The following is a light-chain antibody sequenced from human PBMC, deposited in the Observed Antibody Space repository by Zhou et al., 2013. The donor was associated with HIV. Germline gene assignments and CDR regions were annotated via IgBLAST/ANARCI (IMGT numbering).Light chain of an antibody. CDR3: QQANTLPIT. Sequence: DIQLAQSPSYLSASAGDRVTITCRASENITNFLNWYQHRPGNAPKLLIYATSTLPTGVPSRFSGRGSGVEFTLTISGLQPDDFATYYCQQANTLPITFGQGTRLEIK. CDR1: ENITNF. V-gene: IGKV1-39*01. CDR2: ATS. J-gene: IGKJ5*01.